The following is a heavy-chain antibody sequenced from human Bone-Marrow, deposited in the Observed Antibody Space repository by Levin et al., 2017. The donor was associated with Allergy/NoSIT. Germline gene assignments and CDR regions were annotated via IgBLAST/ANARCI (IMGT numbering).Heavy chain of an antibody. CDR3: ARKSTSSSSLGY. Sequence: ASVKVSCKASGYTFSGYYIHWVRRAPGQGLEWMGWINPNNGGTNYVQKFQGRVTMTRDTSISTAYMDLSRLTSDDTAVYYCARKSTSSSSLGYWGQGTLVTVSS. CDR1: GYTFSGYY. J-gene: IGHJ4*02. CDR2: INPNNGGT. D-gene: IGHD6-6*01. V-gene: IGHV1-2*02.